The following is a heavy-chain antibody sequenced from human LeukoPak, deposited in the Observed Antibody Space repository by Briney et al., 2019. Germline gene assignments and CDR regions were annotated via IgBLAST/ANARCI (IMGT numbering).Heavy chain of an antibody. CDR2: INPNSGGT. CDR3: ARAYTDSSGWYKDDAFDI. V-gene: IGHV1-2*02. J-gene: IGHJ3*02. CDR1: GYTFTGYY. Sequence: GASVKVSCKASGYTFTGYYMHWVRQAPGQGLEWMGWINPNSGGTNYAQKFQGRVTMTRDTSISTAYMELSRLRSDDTAVYYCARAYTDSSGWYKDDAFDIWGQGTMVTVSS. D-gene: IGHD6-19*01.